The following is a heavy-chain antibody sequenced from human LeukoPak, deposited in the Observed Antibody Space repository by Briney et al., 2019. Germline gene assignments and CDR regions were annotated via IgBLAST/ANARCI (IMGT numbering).Heavy chain of an antibody. V-gene: IGHV4-34*01. CDR3: ARAETSVDRLNDAFDI. Sequence: SETLSLTCTVSGGSISSYYWSWIRQPPGKGLEWIGEINHSGSTNYNPSLKSRVTISVDTSKNQFSLKLSSVTAADTAVYYCARAETSVDRLNDAFDIWGQGTMVTVSS. J-gene: IGHJ3*02. CDR2: INHSGST. CDR1: GGSISSYY.